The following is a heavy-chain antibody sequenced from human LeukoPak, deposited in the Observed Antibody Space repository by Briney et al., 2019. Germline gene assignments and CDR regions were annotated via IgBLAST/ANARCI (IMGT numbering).Heavy chain of an antibody. CDR3: AREDGYGDYSFDY. Sequence: SETLSLTCAVSGGSISSSNRWSWVRQPPGKGLEWIGEIYHSGSTNYNPSLKSRVTISVDKSKNQFSLKLSSVTAADTAVYYCAREDGYGDYSFDYWGQGTLVTVSS. CDR1: GGSISSSNR. J-gene: IGHJ4*02. D-gene: IGHD4-17*01. V-gene: IGHV4-4*02. CDR2: IYHSGST.